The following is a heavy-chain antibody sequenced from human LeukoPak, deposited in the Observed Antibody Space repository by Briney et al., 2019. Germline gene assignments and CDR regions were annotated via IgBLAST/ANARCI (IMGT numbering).Heavy chain of an antibody. Sequence: SETLSLTCIVSGGSISNTNSYWGWIRQPPGKGLEWIGSIHYGGSTYYNPSLKSQVTIPVDTSRNQFSLKVRSVTAADTAVYSCARQVYQRRRGYCTGGNCRGIFDFWGQGSLVTVSS. CDR2: IHYGGST. V-gene: IGHV4-39*01. CDR1: GGSISNTNSY. CDR3: ARQVYQRRRGYCTGGNCRGIFDF. J-gene: IGHJ4*02. D-gene: IGHD2-8*02.